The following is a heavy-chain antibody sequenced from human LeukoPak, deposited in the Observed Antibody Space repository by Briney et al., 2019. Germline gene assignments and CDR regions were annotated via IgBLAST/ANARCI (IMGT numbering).Heavy chain of an antibody. CDR1: GFTFTSYG. J-gene: IGHJ4*02. CDR3: AREEWLRLGGFDY. CDR2: ISSSGSTI. V-gene: IGHV3-48*03. D-gene: IGHD5-12*01. Sequence: PGGSLRLSCAASGFTFTSYGMNWVRQAPGKGLEWVSYISSSGSTIYYADSVKGRFTISRDNAKNSLYLQMNSLRAEDTAVYYCAREEWLRLGGFDYWGQGTLVTVSS.